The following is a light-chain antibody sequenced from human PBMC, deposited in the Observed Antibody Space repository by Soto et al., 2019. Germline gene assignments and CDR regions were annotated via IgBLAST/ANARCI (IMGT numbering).Light chain of an antibody. CDR3: QAWDSSTVV. CDR1: KLGDNY. CDR2: QHT. V-gene: IGLV3-1*01. Sequence: SYELTQPPSVSVSPGQTASITCSGDKLGDNYACWYQQRPGQSPVLVIYQHTKRPSGIPERFSGSNSGNTATLTISGTQAMDEADYYCQAWDSSTVVFGGGTKLTVL. J-gene: IGLJ2*01.